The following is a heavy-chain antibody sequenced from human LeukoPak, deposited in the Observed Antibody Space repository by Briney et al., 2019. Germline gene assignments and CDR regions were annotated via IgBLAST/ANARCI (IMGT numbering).Heavy chain of an antibody. Sequence: GGSLRLSCAASRFTFSSYSMHWVRQAPGKGLEWVSSISSSSSYIYYADSVKGRFTISRDNAKNSLYLQMNSLRAEDTAVYYCARDDADWILGDSWGQGPLVTVSS. CDR2: ISSSSSYI. J-gene: IGHJ4*02. CDR3: ARDDADWILGDS. D-gene: IGHD3-9*01. CDR1: RFTFSSYS. V-gene: IGHV3-21*01.